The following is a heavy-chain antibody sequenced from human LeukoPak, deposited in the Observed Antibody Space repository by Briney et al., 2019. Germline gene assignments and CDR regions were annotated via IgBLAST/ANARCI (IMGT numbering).Heavy chain of an antibody. CDR3: ARVMVNNWFDP. J-gene: IGHJ5*02. D-gene: IGHD2-8*01. CDR2: IYYSGST. V-gene: IGHV4-59*01. Sequence: SETLSLTCTVSGGSISDYYWSWIRQPPGKGLEWIGYIYYSGSTNYNPSLKSRVTISVDTSKSQFSLKLSSVTTADTAVYYCARVMVNNWFDPWGQGTLVTVSS. CDR1: GGSISDYY.